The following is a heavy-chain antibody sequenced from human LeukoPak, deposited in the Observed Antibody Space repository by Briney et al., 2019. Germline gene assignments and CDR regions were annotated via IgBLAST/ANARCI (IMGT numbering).Heavy chain of an antibody. Sequence: GGSLRLSCAASGLTVSSNHMSWVRQAPGKGLEWVSVIYTGGSTYYADSVKGRFTISRDNSKNSLYLQMNSLRAEDTAVYYCARGGFGVTAAHHWGQGTLVTVSS. CDR3: ARGGFGVTAAHH. V-gene: IGHV3-53*01. CDR2: IYTGGST. D-gene: IGHD3-10*01. J-gene: IGHJ5*02. CDR1: GLTVSSNH.